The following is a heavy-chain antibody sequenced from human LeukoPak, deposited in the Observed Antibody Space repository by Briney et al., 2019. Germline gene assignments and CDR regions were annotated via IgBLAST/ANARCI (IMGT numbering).Heavy chain of an antibody. CDR2: IKQDGSEK. Sequence: GGSLRLSRAASGFRFSNYWMSWVRQAPGKGLEWVANIKQDGSEKDYVDSMKGRFTISRDNAKNSVYLQVNSLRAEDTAVYYCARIGYSSSSFDYWGQGTLVTVSS. J-gene: IGHJ4*02. D-gene: IGHD6-13*01. CDR1: GFRFSNYW. CDR3: ARIGYSSSSFDY. V-gene: IGHV3-7*01.